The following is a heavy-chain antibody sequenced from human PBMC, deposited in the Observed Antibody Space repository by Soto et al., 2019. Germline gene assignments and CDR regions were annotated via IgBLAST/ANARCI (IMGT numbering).Heavy chain of an antibody. J-gene: IGHJ2*01. CDR3: AKGGEIRYFDL. V-gene: IGHV3-30*18. CDR2: ISYDGSNK. D-gene: IGHD2-21*01. Sequence: QVQLVESGGGVVQPGRSLRLSCAASGFTFSSYGMYWVRQAPGKGLEWVAVISYDGSNKYYADSVKGRFTISRDNSKNTLYRQINSLTAKDTTAYYCAKGGEIRYFDLWGRGTLVTVSS. CDR1: GFTFSSYG.